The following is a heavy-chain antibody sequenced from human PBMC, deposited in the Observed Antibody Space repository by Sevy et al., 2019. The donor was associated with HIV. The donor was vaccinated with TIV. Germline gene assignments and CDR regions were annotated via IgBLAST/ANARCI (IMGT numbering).Heavy chain of an antibody. V-gene: IGHV3-7*01. Sequence: GGSLRLSCAASGFSLSSYWMTRVRQAPGKGLEWVANIKQDRSEKYYVDSVKGRFTISRDNAKNSVFLQMNSLRAEDTAVYYCAREDKILTGYYILYYFDCWGPGTLVTVSS. J-gene: IGHJ4*02. D-gene: IGHD3-9*01. CDR2: IKQDRSEK. CDR1: GFSLSSYW. CDR3: AREDKILTGYYILYYFDC.